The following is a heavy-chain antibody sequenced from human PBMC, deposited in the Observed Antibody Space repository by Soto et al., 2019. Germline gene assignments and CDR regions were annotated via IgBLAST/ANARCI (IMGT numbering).Heavy chain of an antibody. D-gene: IGHD3-22*01. V-gene: IGHV1-69*01. CDR1: GGTFSSYA. J-gene: IGHJ3*02. CDR2: IIPIFGTA. Sequence: QVQLVQSGAEVKKPGSSVKVSCKASGGTFSSYAISWVRQAPGQGLEWMGGIIPIFGTANYAQKFQGRVTITADESTSKAYMELSSLRSEDTAVYYCARDHVGDSSGYYSGGDAFDIWGQGTMVTVSS. CDR3: ARDHVGDSSGYYSGGDAFDI.